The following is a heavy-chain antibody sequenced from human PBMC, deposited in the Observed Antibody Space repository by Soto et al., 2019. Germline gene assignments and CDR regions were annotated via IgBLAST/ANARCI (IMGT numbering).Heavy chain of an antibody. CDR2: IDPSDSYT. V-gene: IGHV5-10-1*01. J-gene: IGHJ6*01. Sequence: PGESLKISCKGSGYSFTSYWISCMRQMPGNSLEWMGRIDPSDSYTNYSQSFQGHVNISAAKSISTAYLQWSSLMASDPAMYYCVRHRYDFCCGYYRGGWCYCCGREVWRRVTTV. CDR1: GYSFTSYW. D-gene: IGHD3-3*01. CDR3: VRHRYDFCCGYYRGGWCYCCGREV.